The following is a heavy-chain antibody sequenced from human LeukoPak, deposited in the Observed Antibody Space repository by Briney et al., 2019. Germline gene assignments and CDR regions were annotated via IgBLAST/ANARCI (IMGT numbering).Heavy chain of an antibody. D-gene: IGHD4-17*01. CDR2: ISASGST. Sequence: PSETLSLTCTVSNGSISIYYWSWVRQPAGKGLEWIGRISASGSTNYNPSLKSRVTMSVDTSKNQFPLKLSSVTAADTAVYYCAREITVTRPFDYWGQGTLVTVSS. J-gene: IGHJ4*02. CDR1: NGSISIYY. CDR3: AREITVTRPFDY. V-gene: IGHV4-4*07.